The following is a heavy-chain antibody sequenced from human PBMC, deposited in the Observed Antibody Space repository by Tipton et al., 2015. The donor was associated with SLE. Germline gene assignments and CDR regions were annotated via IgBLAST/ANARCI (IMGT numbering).Heavy chain of an antibody. V-gene: IGHV4-34*01. D-gene: IGHD6-19*01. J-gene: IGHJ6*02. Sequence: TLSLTCAVYGGSFSGYYWSWIRQPPGKGLEWIGEINHSGSTNYNPSLKSRVTISVDTSKNQFSLKLSSVTAADTAVYYCARGLKGSSGCYLRHPSGMDVWGQGTTVTVSS. CDR2: INHSGST. CDR1: GGSFSGYY. CDR3: ARGLKGSSGCYLRHPSGMDV.